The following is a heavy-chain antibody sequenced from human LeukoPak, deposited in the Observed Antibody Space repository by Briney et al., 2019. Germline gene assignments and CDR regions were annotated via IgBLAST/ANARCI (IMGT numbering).Heavy chain of an antibody. J-gene: IGHJ3*02. CDR1: GFTFSSYS. V-gene: IGHV3-21*01. D-gene: IGHD4-17*01. CDR2: ISSSSSYI. CDR3: ARDSPMTTVTTGAFDI. Sequence: GGSLRPSCAASGFTFSSYSMNWVRQAPGKGLEWVSSISSSSSYIYYADSVKGRFTISRDNAKNSLYLQMNSLRAEDTAVYYCARDSPMTTVTTGAFDIWGQGTMVTVSS.